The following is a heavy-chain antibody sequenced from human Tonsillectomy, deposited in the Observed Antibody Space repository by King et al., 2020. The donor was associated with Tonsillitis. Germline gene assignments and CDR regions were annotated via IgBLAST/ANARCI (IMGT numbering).Heavy chain of an antibody. D-gene: IGHD5-12*01. CDR3: AHIGHGLRVFDY. CDR2: IYWDDDE. Sequence: LTLKESGPTLVKPTQTLTLTCTFSGFSLSTSGVAVGWIRQPPGKALEWLALIYWDDDERYSPSLKNSLTITKDTSKNQVVLTITNMDPVDTATYYCAHIGHGLRVFDYWGQGTLVTVSS. V-gene: IGHV2-5*02. CDR1: GFSLSTSGVA. J-gene: IGHJ4*02.